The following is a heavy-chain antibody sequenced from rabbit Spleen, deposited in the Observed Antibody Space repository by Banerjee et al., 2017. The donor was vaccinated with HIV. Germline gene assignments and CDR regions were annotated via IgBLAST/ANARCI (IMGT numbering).Heavy chain of an antibody. J-gene: IGHJ4*01. D-gene: IGHD6-1*01. V-gene: IGHV1S47*01. CDR1: GFDFSSYG. CDR2: IDPVFGIA. CDR3: ARGPPYAGYAGYGYVYLNL. Sequence: QEQLVESGGGLVQPGGSLKLSCKASGFDFSSYGVSWVRQAPGKGLEWIGYIDPVFGIAVYASWVNGRFTISRDNAQNTLYLQLNSLTAADTATYFCARGPPYAGYAGYGYVYLNLWGQGTLVTVS.